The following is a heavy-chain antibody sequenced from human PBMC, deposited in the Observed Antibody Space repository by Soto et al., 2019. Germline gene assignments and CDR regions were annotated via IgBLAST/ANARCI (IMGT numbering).Heavy chain of an antibody. CDR1: GYTFNRYA. V-gene: IGHV1-3*04. Sequence: QVQLVQSGAEVKKPGASVKLSCKTSGYTFNRYAVQWVRQAPGQTFEWLGWIHTGDGDTKYSQKFRDRLTITSDTSTTPAHMELSNLRSEDTAIYYCARVPRYPSDVVQVPAVMFDDWFVPWGQGTLVTVSS. CDR3: ARVPRYPSDVVQVPAVMFDDWFVP. D-gene: IGHD3-16*01. J-gene: IGHJ5*02. CDR2: IHTGDGDT.